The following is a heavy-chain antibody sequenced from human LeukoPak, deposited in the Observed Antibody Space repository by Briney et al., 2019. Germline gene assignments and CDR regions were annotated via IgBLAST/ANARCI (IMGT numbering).Heavy chain of an antibody. CDR3: ARSRRDGYNFAMIPDY. Sequence: PSETLSLTCTVSGGSISSSSYYWGWIRQPPGKGLEWIGSIYYSGSTYYNPSLKSRVTISVDTSKNQFSLKLSSVTAADTAVYYCARSRRDGYNFAMIPDYWGQGTLVTVSS. D-gene: IGHD5-24*01. J-gene: IGHJ4*02. CDR1: GGSISSSSYY. V-gene: IGHV4-39*01. CDR2: IYYSGST.